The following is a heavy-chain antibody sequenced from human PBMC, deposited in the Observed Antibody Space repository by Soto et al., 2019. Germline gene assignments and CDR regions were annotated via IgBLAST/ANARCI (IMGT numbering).Heavy chain of an antibody. CDR1: GFTVSSNY. Sequence: GGSLRLSCAASGFTVSSNYMCWVRQAPGKGLEWVSVIYSGGSTYYADSVKGRFTISRDNSKHMVYLQMNSLRAEDTAVYYCARAYYYDSRGYPNAFAMWGQGTMVTVSS. CDR2: IYSGGST. J-gene: IGHJ3*02. D-gene: IGHD3-22*01. CDR3: ARAYYYDSRGYPNAFAM. V-gene: IGHV3-53*01.